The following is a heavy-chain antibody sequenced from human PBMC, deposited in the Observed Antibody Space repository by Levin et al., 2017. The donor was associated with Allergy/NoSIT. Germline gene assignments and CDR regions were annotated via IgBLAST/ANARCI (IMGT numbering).Heavy chain of an antibody. V-gene: IGHV4-4*02. CDR1: GGSISSSNW. CDR2: IYHSGST. D-gene: IGHD4-17*01. J-gene: IGHJ4*02. CDR3: ASLRSRLPSVDY. Sequence: PSETLSLTCAVSGGSISSSNWWSWVRQPPGKGLEWIGEIYHSGSTNYNPSLKSRVTISVDKSKNQFSLKLSSVTAADTAVYYCASLRSRLPSVDYWGQGTLVTVSS.